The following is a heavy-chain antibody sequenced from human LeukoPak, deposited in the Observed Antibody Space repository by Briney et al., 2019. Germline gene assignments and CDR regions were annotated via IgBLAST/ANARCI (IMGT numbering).Heavy chain of an antibody. Sequence: ASVKVSRKASGYTFTSYDINWVRQATGQGLEWMGWMNPNSGNAGYAQKFQGRVTMTRNTSISTAYMELSSLRSEDTAVYYCARFPFCSSTSCTKIFYYYYGMDVWGQGTTVTVSS. CDR2: MNPNSGNA. CDR3: ARFPFCSSTSCTKIFYYYYGMDV. V-gene: IGHV1-8*01. J-gene: IGHJ6*02. D-gene: IGHD2-2*01. CDR1: GYTFTSYD.